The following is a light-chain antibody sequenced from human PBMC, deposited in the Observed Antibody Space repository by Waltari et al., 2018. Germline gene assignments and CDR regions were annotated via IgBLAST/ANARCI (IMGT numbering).Light chain of an antibody. CDR3: QQYYRTPPET. J-gene: IGKJ1*01. V-gene: IGKV1-NL1*01. CDR2: AAS. CDR1: QDISNS. Sequence: IQMTQSPSSLSASVGDRVTITGRASQDISNSLAWYQQKPGKAPKLLLYAASRLESGGPSRFSGTGSGTDYTLTISSLQPDDFATYYCQQYYRTPPETFGQGTKVEIK.